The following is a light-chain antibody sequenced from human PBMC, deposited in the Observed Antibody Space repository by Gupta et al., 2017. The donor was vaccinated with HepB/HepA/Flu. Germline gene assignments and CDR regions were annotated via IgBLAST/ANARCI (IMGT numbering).Light chain of an antibody. CDR2: QDN. CDR1: KLGDKY. J-gene: IGLJ2*01. CDR3: QAWDDSTDL. V-gene: IGLV3-1*01. Sequence: SYELTQPPSVSVSPGQTASITCSGDKLGDKYACWYQQKPGQSPVLVMYQDNRRPTGIPERFSGSNSGNTATLIISGTQAMDEADYYCQAWDDSTDLFGGGTKLTVL.